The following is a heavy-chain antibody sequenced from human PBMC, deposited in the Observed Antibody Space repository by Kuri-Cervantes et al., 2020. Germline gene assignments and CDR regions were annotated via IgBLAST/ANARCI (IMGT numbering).Heavy chain of an antibody. Sequence: GSLRLSCAVYGGSFSGYYWSWIRQPPGKGLEWIGEINHSGSTNYNPSLKSRVTISVDTSKNQFSLKLSSVTAADTAVYYCARSELFGVVILYFDYWGQGTLVTVSS. CDR3: ARSELFGVVILYFDY. V-gene: IGHV4-34*01. CDR2: INHSGST. D-gene: IGHD3-3*01. J-gene: IGHJ4*02. CDR1: GGSFSGYY.